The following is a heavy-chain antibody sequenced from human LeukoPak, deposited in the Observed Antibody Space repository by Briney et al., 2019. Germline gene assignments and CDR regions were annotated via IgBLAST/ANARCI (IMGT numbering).Heavy chain of an antibody. V-gene: IGHV4-4*07. CDR3: ARGAYYYESSS. CDR1: GASIRSYY. D-gene: IGHD3-22*01. J-gene: IGHJ4*02. Sequence: SETLSLPCTVSGASIRSYYWSWIRQPAGKGLEWIGRTYTSGTMNYNPSLKSRVTMSVDTSKNQFSLKMSSVAAADTAVYYCARGAYYYESSSWGQGALVTVSS. CDR2: TYTSGTM.